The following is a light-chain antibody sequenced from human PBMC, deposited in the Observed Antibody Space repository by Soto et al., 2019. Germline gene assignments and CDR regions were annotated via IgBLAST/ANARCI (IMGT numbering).Light chain of an antibody. Sequence: EIVLTQSPGTLSLSPGERATLSCRASQSVSSSFLAWYQQKPGQAPRLLIYGASSRATGIPDRFSCSGSRTDFTLTISRLEPEDFAVYYCQQYCSSPRTFGQGTKVEI. CDR3: QQYCSSPRT. CDR2: GAS. CDR1: QSVSSSF. J-gene: IGKJ1*01. V-gene: IGKV3-20*01.